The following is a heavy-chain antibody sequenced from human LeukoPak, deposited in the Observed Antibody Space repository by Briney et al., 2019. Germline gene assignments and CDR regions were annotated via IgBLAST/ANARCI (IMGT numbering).Heavy chain of an antibody. CDR2: ISGSGGCT. J-gene: IGHJ4*02. CDR3: AKNTVSYFYYFDY. V-gene: IGHV3-23*01. D-gene: IGHD2/OR15-2a*01. CDR1: GFTFSSYA. Sequence: GGSLRLSCAASGFTFSSYAMSWVRQAPGKGLEWVSAISGSGGCTYYADSVKGRFTISSDNSKNTLYLQMNSLRAEDTAVYYCAKNTVSYFYYFDYWGQGILVTVSS.